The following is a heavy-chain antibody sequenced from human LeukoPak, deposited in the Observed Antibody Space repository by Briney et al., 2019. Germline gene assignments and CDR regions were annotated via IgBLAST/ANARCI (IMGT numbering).Heavy chain of an antibody. D-gene: IGHD5-18*01. CDR3: ATTYSYGYSVFDY. V-gene: IGHV5-51*01. Sequence: GESLKISCKGSGYSFTSYWIGWVRQVPGKGLEWMGIIYPGDSDTKYSPSFQGQVTISADKSISTAYLQWSSLKASDTAMYYCATTYSYGYSVFDYWGQGTLVTVSS. CDR1: GYSFTSYW. J-gene: IGHJ4*02. CDR2: IYPGDSDT.